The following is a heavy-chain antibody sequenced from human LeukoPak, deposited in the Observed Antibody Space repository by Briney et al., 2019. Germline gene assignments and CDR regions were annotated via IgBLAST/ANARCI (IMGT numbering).Heavy chain of an antibody. CDR3: ATGGSEYRSDWFDS. Sequence: GGSLRLSCAASGFILSSYNMNWVRQAPGRGLEWLSYLTRTSSATWYADSVKGRFTIFRDNAKSSLYLQMNSLRVEDTAVYYCATGGSEYRSDWFDSWGQGTLVNVAS. CDR2: LTRTSSAT. V-gene: IGHV3-48*01. D-gene: IGHD5-18*01. CDR1: GFILSSYN. J-gene: IGHJ5*01.